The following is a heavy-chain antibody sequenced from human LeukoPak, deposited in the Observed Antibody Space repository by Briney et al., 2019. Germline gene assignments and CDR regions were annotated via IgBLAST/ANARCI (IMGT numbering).Heavy chain of an antibody. Sequence: SETLSLTCAVYGGSFSGYYWSWIRQPPGKGLEWIGEINHSGSTNYNPSLKSRVTISVDTSKNQFSLKLSSVTAADTAVYYCARAGTTGGRTRGTRPSHYYMDVWGKGTTVTVSS. CDR1: GGSFSGYY. V-gene: IGHV4-34*01. J-gene: IGHJ6*03. CDR3: ARAGTTGGRTRGTRPSHYYMDV. CDR2: INHSGST. D-gene: IGHD4-17*01.